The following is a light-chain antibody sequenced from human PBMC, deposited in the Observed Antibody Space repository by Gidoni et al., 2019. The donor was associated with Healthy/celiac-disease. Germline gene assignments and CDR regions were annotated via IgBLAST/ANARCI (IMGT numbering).Light chain of an antibody. V-gene: IGLV2-11*01. J-gene: IGLJ2*01. CDR1: SSDVGGYNY. CDR2: DVS. Sequence: QSALTQPRSVSGSPGQSVTISCTGTSSDVGGYNYVSWYQQYPGKAPKLMIYDVSKRPSGVTDRFSGSKSGNTASLTISGLQAEDEADYYCCSYAGSYTLVFGGGTKLTVL. CDR3: CSYAGSYTLV.